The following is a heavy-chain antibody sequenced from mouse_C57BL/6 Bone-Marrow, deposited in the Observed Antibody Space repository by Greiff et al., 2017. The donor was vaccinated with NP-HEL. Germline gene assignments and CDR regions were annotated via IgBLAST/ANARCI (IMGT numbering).Heavy chain of an antibody. CDR3: ASIYYGSSPWFAY. D-gene: IGHD1-1*01. CDR1: GFTFSSYG. CDR2: ISSGCSYT. J-gene: IGHJ3*01. Sequence: EVQVVESGGDLVKPGGSLKLSCAASGFTFSSYGMSWVRPTPDKRLAWVATISSGCSYTSYQDSVKGRFTISRDNAKNTLNLQMSSRKSEDTAMYYCASIYYGSSPWFAYWGQGTLVTVSA. V-gene: IGHV5-6*01.